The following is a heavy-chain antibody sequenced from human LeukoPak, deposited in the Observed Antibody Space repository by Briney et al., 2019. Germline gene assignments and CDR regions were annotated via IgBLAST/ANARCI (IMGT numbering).Heavy chain of an antibody. CDR1: GGSISSYY. Sequence: SETLSLTCTVSGGSISSYYWSWIRQPPGKGLEWIGYIYYSGSTNYNPSLKSRVTISVDTSKNQFSLKLSSVTAADTAVYYCARGGYCSSTSCYYDWFDPWAREPWSPSPQ. D-gene: IGHD2-2*01. J-gene: IGHJ5*02. CDR3: ARGGYCSSTSCYYDWFDP. V-gene: IGHV4-59*01. CDR2: IYYSGST.